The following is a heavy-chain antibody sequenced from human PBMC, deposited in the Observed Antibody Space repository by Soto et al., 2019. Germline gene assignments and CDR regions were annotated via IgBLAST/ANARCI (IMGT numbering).Heavy chain of an antibody. CDR3: ARGGALRPYGHVPLAF. J-gene: IGHJ4*02. Sequence: QLQLRESGSRLVQPSQTLTLTCSVSGDSITSGSYSWGWIRQAPGKGLEWIGNIHVTGYTSFSPSLKRRLSMSVDTSQNQFSLYLNSVTAADTAVYYCARGGALRPYGHVPLAFWGQGALVTVSS. CDR2: IHVTGYT. V-gene: IGHV4-30-2*01. D-gene: IGHD3-16*01. CDR1: GDSITSGSYS.